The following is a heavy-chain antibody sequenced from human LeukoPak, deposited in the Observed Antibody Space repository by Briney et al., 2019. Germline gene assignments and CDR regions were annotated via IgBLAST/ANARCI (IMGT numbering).Heavy chain of an antibody. V-gene: IGHV1-2*02. CDR1: GYTFTDYY. D-gene: IGHD2-21*01. Sequence: ASVKVSCKASGYTFTDYYMHWVRQAPGQGLEWMGWINPNRGGTNYAQKFRGRVSMTRDTSISTAYMELSSLRSDDTAVYYCARDGLPRASRYYYYMDVWGKGTTVTVSS. J-gene: IGHJ6*03. CDR3: ARDGLPRASRYYYYMDV. CDR2: INPNRGGT.